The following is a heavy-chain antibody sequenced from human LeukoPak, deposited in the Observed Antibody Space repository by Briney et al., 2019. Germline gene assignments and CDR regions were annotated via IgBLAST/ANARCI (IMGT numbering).Heavy chain of an antibody. V-gene: IGHV3-23*01. CDR3: AKKPATIKFPFDI. CDR2: ISTTGGYT. J-gene: IGHJ4*02. CDR1: GFSFSTYD. D-gene: IGHD5-24*01. Sequence: GGSLRLSCAASGFSFSTYDMGWVRQTPGKGLEWVSAISTTGGYTGDADSVKGRFTISRDNSQNTLFLQMHSLRAEDTAVYYCAKKPATIKFPFDIWGQGTLVTVSP.